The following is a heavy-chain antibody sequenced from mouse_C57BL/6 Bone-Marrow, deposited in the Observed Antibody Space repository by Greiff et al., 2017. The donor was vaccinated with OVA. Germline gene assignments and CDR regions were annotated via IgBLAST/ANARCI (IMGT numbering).Heavy chain of an antibody. CDR2: IYPGDGDT. Sequence: QVQLQQSGPELVKPGASVKISCKASGYAFSSSWLNWVKQRPGKGLEWIGRIYPGDGDTNYNGKFKGKATLTADKSSSTAYMQLSSLTSEDSAVYFCASHYYGSSYVAYWGQGTLVTVSA. CDR1: GYAFSSSW. CDR3: ASHYYGSSYVAY. J-gene: IGHJ3*01. V-gene: IGHV1-82*01. D-gene: IGHD1-1*01.